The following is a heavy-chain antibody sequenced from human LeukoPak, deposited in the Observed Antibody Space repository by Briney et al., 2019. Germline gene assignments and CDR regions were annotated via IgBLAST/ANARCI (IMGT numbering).Heavy chain of an antibody. D-gene: IGHD2-2*01. J-gene: IGHJ5*02. CDR3: ARTPYGCSSTSCYYDNWFDP. CDR2: ISAYNGNT. CDR1: GYTFTSYG. Sequence: ASVKVSCKASGYTFTSYGISWVRQAPGQGLEWMGWISAYNGNTNYAQKLQGRVTMTTDTSTSTAYMELRSLRSDDTAVYYCARTPYGCSSTSCYYDNWFDPWGQGTLVTVSS. V-gene: IGHV1-18*01.